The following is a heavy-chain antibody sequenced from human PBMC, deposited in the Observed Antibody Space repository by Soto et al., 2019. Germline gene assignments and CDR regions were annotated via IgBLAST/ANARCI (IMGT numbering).Heavy chain of an antibody. J-gene: IGHJ6*02. CDR3: ARGSNYYGLDV. CDR2: TYHSGNP. CDR1: GDTISTGGYT. V-gene: IGHV4-30-2*01. Sequence: ASETLSLTCDVSGDTISTGGYTWAWIRQPPGKALEWIGHTYHSGNPYYNPSLKSRVIISVDRSKNQFSLNLSSVTAADTAVYYCARGSNYYGLDVWGQGTTVTVSS.